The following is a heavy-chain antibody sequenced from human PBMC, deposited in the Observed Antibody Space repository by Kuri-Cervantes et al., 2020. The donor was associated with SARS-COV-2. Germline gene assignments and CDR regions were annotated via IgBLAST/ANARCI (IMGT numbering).Heavy chain of an antibody. V-gene: IGHV3-30*14. CDR1: GFAFSSYV. CDR3: ASGTTPTGPHAFDI. D-gene: IGHD1-1*01. J-gene: IGHJ3*02. CDR2: ISYDGSNK. Sequence: GESLKISWAASGFAFSSYVLRWVRRAPGKGPEWVSVISYDGSNKYYADSVKGRFTISRDNSKNTLYHQMNSLRAEDTAVYYCASGTTPTGPHAFDIWGQGTMVTVSS.